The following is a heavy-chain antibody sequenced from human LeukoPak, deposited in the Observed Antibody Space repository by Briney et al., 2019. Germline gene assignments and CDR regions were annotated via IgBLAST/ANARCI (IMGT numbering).Heavy chain of an antibody. Sequence: GGSLRLSCAASGFTFSSYEMTWVRQAPGKGLEWVSYISSSGSTIYYADSVKGRFPISRDNAKNSLYLQMNSLRAEDTAVYYCARDLWDFWSGFDYWGQGTLVTVSS. J-gene: IGHJ4*02. CDR1: GFTFSSYE. CDR2: ISSSGSTI. D-gene: IGHD3-3*01. CDR3: ARDLWDFWSGFDY. V-gene: IGHV3-48*03.